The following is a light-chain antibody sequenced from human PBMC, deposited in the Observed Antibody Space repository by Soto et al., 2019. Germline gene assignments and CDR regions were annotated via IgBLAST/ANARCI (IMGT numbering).Light chain of an antibody. CDR2: DAS. Sequence: EIVLTQSPATLSLSPGERATLSCRASQSVSSYLAWYQQKPGQAPRLLIYDASNRATGIPARFSGSGSGTNFTLTISSLEPEDFACYCCQQRRHWLPITCSQGPGLEIK. CDR1: QSVSSY. CDR3: QQRRHWLPIT. J-gene: IGKJ5*01. V-gene: IGKV3-11*01.